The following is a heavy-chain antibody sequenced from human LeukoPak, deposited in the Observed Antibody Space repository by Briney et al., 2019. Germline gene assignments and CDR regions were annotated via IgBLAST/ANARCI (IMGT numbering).Heavy chain of an antibody. CDR1: GGTFRSYA. J-gene: IGHJ6*03. CDR2: IIPIFGTA. D-gene: IGHD2-2*01. V-gene: IGHV1-69*05. Sequence: SVKVSCKASGGTFRSYAISGVRRAPGQGLEWMGGIIPIFGTANYAQKFQGRVTITTDESTSTAYMELCSLRSEDTAVYYCATHCSSTSCYSRYYYYMDVWGKGTTVTVSS. CDR3: ATHCSSTSCYSRYYYYMDV.